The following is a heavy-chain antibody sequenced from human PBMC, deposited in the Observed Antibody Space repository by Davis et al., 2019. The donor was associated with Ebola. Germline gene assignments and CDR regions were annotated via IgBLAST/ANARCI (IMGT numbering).Heavy chain of an antibody. V-gene: IGHV3-15*01. J-gene: IGHJ4*02. CDR1: GFTFSNAW. Sequence: GESLKLPCAAPGFTFSNAWMSWVRQAPGKGLEWVGRIKSKTDGGTTDYAAPVKGRFTISRDDSKNTLYLQMNSLKTEDTAVYYWTAYRSSSVVFFDYWGQGTLVTVSS. D-gene: IGHD6-6*01. CDR3: TAYRSSSVVFFDY. CDR2: IKSKTDGGTT.